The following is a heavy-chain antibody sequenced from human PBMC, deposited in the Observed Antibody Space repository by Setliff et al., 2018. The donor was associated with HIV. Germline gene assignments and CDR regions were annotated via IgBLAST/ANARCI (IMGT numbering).Heavy chain of an antibody. Sequence: SETLSLTCTVSGGSISSHYWSWIRQPPGKGLEWIGYLYHSGSANYNPSLKSRVTISGDTSKNQFSLKLSSVTAADTAIYYCTRVRLLYSDSSPVWFDPWGQGTLGTVSS. V-gene: IGHV4-59*11. J-gene: IGHJ5*02. CDR3: TRVRLLYSDSSPVWFDP. CDR2: LYHSGSA. CDR1: GGSISSHY. D-gene: IGHD3-22*01.